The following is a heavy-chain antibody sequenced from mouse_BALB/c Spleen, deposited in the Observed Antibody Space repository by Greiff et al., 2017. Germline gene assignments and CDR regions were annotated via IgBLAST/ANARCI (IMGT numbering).Heavy chain of an antibody. J-gene: IGHJ2*01. D-gene: IGHD1-2*01. V-gene: IGHV5-6*02. CDR1: GFTFSSYG. CDR3: ARRTTATGFDY. Sequence: EVKLMESGGDLVKPGGSLKLSCAASGFTFSSYGMSWVRQTPDKRLEWVATISSGGSYTHYPDSVKGRFTISRDNAKNTLYLQMSSLKSEDTAMYYCARRTTATGFDYWGQGTTLTVSS. CDR2: ISSGGSYT.